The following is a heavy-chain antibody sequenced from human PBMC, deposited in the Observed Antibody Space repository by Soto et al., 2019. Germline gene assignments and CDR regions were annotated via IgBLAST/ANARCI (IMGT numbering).Heavy chain of an antibody. CDR2: IYHSGST. CDR1: GGSISSGGYP. D-gene: IGHD3-10*01. J-gene: IGHJ4*02. V-gene: IGHV4-30-2*01. CDR3: ARSHTMVFDYFDY. Sequence: SETLSLTCAVSGGSISSGGYPWSWIRQPPGKGLEWIGYIYHSGSTYYNPSLKSRVTISVDRSKNQFSLKLSSVTAADTAVYYCARSHTMVFDYFDYWGQGTLVTVSS.